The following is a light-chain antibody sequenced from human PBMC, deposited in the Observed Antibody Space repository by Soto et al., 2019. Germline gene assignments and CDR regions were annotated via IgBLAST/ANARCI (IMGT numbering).Light chain of an antibody. CDR3: QQYGTSPWT. J-gene: IGKJ1*01. Sequence: EIVLTQSPDTLSLSPGERVTLSCRASQSVTNNYLAWYQQKPGQGPRLLIHGASSRAADTPDRFSGSGSGTDFTLTISRLEPEDFAVYYCQQYGTSPWTFGQGTKVEIK. CDR2: GAS. CDR1: QSVTNNY. V-gene: IGKV3-20*01.